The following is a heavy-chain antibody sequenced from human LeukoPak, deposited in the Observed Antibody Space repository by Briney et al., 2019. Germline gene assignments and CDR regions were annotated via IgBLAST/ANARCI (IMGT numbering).Heavy chain of an antibody. CDR3: AKTPFLTDAFDI. CDR1: GFTYYRYD. V-gene: IGHV3-23*01. Sequence: GGSLRLSCAACGFTYYRYDMRWLRQAPGKGVEGVSAISGSGGSTYYADSVKGRFTISRDNSKNTQYLQMNSLRAEDTAVYYCAKTPFLTDAFDIWGQGTMVTVSS. CDR2: ISGSGGST. D-gene: IGHD3-9*01. J-gene: IGHJ3*02.